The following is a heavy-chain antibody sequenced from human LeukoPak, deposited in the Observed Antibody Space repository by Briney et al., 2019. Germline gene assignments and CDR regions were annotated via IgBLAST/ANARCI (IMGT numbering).Heavy chain of an antibody. CDR3: ATDCGGDCYSGDYFDY. Sequence: SETLSLTCTVSGGSISSGSYYWSWIRQPAGKGLEWIGRIYTSGSTNYNPSLKSRVTISVDTSKNQFSLKLSSVTAADTAVYYCATDCGGDCYSGDYFDYWGQGTLVTVSS. V-gene: IGHV4-61*02. D-gene: IGHD2-21*02. CDR1: GGSISSGSYY. J-gene: IGHJ4*02. CDR2: IYTSGST.